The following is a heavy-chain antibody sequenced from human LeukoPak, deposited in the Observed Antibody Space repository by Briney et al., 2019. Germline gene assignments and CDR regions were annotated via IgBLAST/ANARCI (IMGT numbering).Heavy chain of an antibody. CDR2: IWYDGSNK. CDR1: GFTFSDYY. V-gene: IGHV3-33*08. J-gene: IGHJ4*02. CDR3: AREGGIYYDSSGYYFDY. D-gene: IGHD3-22*01. Sequence: GGSLRLSCAASGFTFSDYYMTWIRQAPGKGLEWVAVIWYDGSNKYYADSVKGRFTISRDSSKNTLYLQMNSLRAEDTAVYYCAREGGIYYDSSGYYFDYWGQGTLVTVSS.